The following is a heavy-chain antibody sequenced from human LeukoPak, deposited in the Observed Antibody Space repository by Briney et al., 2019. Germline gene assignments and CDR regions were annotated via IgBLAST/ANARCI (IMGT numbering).Heavy chain of an antibody. CDR2: IHSSGTT. CDR3: TREGYGSSGYYLDY. V-gene: IGHV4-59*01. J-gene: IGHJ4*02. Sequence: MTSETLSLTCTVSGGSTSGYYWSWFRQPPGKGLEWIGYIHSSGTTEYNPSLESRITTSVDTSKNQVSLKLSSVTVADTAFYYCTREGYGSSGYYLDYWGQGTLVTVSS. D-gene: IGHD3-22*01. CDR1: GGSTSGYY.